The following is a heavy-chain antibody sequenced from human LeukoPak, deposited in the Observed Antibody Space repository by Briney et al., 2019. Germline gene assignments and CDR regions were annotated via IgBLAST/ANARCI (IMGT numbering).Heavy chain of an antibody. D-gene: IGHD3-22*01. CDR1: GGSVSSGSFY. CDR2: IYYSGST. Sequence: KPSETLSLTCTVSGGSVSSGSFYWNWIRQPPGKGLEWIAYIYYSGSTSYNPSLKSRVTISVDTSKNQFSLKLSSVTAADTAVYYCARYDSSGYYSMYYFDYWGQGTLVTVSS. V-gene: IGHV4-61*01. CDR3: ARYDSSGYYSMYYFDY. J-gene: IGHJ4*02.